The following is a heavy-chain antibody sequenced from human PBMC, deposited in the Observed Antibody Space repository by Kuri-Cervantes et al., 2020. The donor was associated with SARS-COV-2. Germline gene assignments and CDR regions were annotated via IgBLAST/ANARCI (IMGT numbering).Heavy chain of an antibody. CDR2: IYHSGST. D-gene: IGHD4-11*01. J-gene: IGHJ5*02. Sequence: SQTLSLTCAVSGYSISSGYYWGWIRQPPGKGLEWIGSIYHSGSTNYNPSLKSRVTISVDTSKNQFSLKLSSVTAADTAVYYCARGGDYSNWFDPWGQGTLVTVSS. CDR1: GYSISSGYY. V-gene: IGHV4-38-2*01. CDR3: ARGGDYSNWFDP.